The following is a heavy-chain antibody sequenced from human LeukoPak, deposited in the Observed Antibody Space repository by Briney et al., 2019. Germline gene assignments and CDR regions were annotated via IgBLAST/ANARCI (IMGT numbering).Heavy chain of an antibody. Sequence: GGSLRLSCAASGFIFANHAMSWGRQTPGKGLEWVSAISGGGDITYYADSVTGRFTISRDNSKDTLFLQMHSLRPGDTAVYYCVREDTPATANYWGQGTLVTISS. CDR3: VREDTPATANY. CDR2: ISGGGDIT. CDR1: GFIFANHA. J-gene: IGHJ4*02. V-gene: IGHV3-23*01. D-gene: IGHD2-21*02.